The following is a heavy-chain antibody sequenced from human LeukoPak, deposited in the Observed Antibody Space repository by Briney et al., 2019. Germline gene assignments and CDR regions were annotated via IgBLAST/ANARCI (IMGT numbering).Heavy chain of an antibody. V-gene: IGHV1-46*01. CDR3: ASVYKSGIDV. CDR2: LNHSVGRS. Sequence: GASVKVSCKASGYTVTSYYMHWVRQPPGQGLEWMGILNHSVGRSNYAQKFQDRPTLPRPTSTRTVYMEPSSQRSEHTAVYYRASVYKSGIDVWGQGTTVIVSS. D-gene: IGHD5-24*01. J-gene: IGHJ6*02. CDR1: GYTVTSYY.